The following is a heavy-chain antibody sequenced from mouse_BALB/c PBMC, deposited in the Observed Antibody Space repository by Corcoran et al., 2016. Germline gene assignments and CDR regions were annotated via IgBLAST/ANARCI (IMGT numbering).Heavy chain of an antibody. CDR2: INPDSSTI. J-gene: IGHJ2*01. CDR1: GFDFSRYW. D-gene: IGHD2-14*01. Sequence: EVKLLESGGGLVQPGGSLKLSCAASGFDFSRYWMSWVRQAPGKGLEWIGEINPDSSTINYTPSLKDKFIISRDNAKKTLYLQMSKVRSEDTAIYYGARGGVHGGFDYWRQGTTLTVSS. CDR3: ARGGVHGGFDY. V-gene: IGHV4-1*02.